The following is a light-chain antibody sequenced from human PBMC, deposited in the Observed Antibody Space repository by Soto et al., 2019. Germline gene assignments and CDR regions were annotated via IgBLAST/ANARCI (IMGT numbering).Light chain of an antibody. J-gene: IGKJ2*01. Sequence: EIVLTQSPGTLSLSPGERATLSCRASQSVSSSYLAWYQQKPGQAPRLLIYGASSRATGIPDRFSGSGSGTDLNLTISRLETEDFAVYYCQQYGSSPPMYTFGQGTKLEIK. CDR2: GAS. CDR3: QQYGSSPPMYT. CDR1: QSVSSSY. V-gene: IGKV3-20*01.